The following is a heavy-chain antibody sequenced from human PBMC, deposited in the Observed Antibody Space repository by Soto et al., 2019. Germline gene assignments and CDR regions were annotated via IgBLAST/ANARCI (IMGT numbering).Heavy chain of an antibody. CDR3: ARVAVGYYYMDV. CDR1: GFTFSNYW. Sequence: EVQLVESGGGLVQPGGSLRLSCAASGFTFSNYWMHWVRQAPGKGLVWVSRINSDGTRTNYADSVKGRFTISRDNAENTLYLQMNSLTAEDTAVYYCARVAVGYYYMDVWGKGPTVTVSS. V-gene: IGHV3-74*01. CDR2: INSDGTRT. J-gene: IGHJ6*03.